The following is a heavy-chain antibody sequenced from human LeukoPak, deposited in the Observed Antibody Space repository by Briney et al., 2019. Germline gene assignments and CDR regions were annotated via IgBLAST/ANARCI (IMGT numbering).Heavy chain of an antibody. J-gene: IGHJ4*02. CDR1: GGSISSYY. D-gene: IGHD3-9*01. CDR3: ARRDILTGFDY. CDR2: IYYSGST. Sequence: SETLSLTCTVSGGSISSYYWSWIRQPPGKGLEWIGYIYYSGSTNYNPSLKSRVTISVDTSKNQFSLKLSSVTAADTAVYYCARRDILTGFDYWGQGTLVTVSS. V-gene: IGHV4-59*12.